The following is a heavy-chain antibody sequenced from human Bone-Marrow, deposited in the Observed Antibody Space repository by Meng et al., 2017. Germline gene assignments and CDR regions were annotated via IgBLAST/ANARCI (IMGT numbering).Heavy chain of an antibody. CDR3: MGVRYCDILTGYYLKVKLQDY. CDR1: GFSFSRYW. V-gene: IGHV3-7*01. CDR2: IKEDGSEK. Sequence: GESLKISCAASGFSFSRYWISWVRQAPGKGLEWVSNIKEDGSEKYYVDFVKGRFTVSRDNGKSSLYLQMNSLRAEDTTVSFYMGVRYCDILTGYYLKVKLQDYWGQGTLVTVSS. J-gene: IGHJ4*02. D-gene: IGHD3-9*01.